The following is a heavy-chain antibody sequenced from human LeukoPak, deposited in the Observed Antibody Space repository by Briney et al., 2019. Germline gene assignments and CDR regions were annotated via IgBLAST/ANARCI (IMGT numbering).Heavy chain of an antibody. D-gene: IGHD4-17*01. V-gene: IGHV3-30*18. J-gene: IGHJ4*02. CDR3: AKDLDGDYGGFDY. CDR2: ISYDGSNK. CDR1: GFTFSSYG. Sequence: GGSLRLSCAASGFTFSSYGMHWVRQAPVKGLEWVAVISYDGSNKYYADSVKGRFTISRDNSKNTLYLQMNSLRAEDTAVYYCAKDLDGDYGGFDYWGQGTLVTVSS.